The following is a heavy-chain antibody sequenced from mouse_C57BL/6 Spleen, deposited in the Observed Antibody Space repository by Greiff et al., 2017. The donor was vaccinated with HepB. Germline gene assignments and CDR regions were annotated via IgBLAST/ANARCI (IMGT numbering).Heavy chain of an antibody. J-gene: IGHJ3*01. Sequence: EVKLQQSGPELVKPGASVKISCKASGYTFTDYYMNWVKQSHGKSLEWIGDINPNNGGTSYNQKFKGKATLTVDKSSSTAYMALRSLTSEDSAVYYCARRGYYSWFAYWGQGTLVTVSA. V-gene: IGHV1-26*01. CDR1: GYTFTDYY. CDR3: ARRGYYSWFAY. CDR2: INPNNGGT. D-gene: IGHD2-3*01.